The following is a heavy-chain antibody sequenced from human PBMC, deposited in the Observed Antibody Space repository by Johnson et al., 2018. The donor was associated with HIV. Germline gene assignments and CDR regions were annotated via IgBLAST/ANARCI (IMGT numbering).Heavy chain of an antibody. V-gene: IGHV3-11*04. CDR3: ARDATPWGRDYVGYAFDL. J-gene: IGHJ3*01. CDR1: GFPFSDYY. CDR2: ISTSGSSI. D-gene: IGHD4-17*01. Sequence: VQLVESGGGLVKPGGSLRLSCAASGFPFSDYYMTWIRQTPGKGLECLAYISTSGSSIYYTDSVKGRVTIYRDNAKNSLFLQMNSLRAEDTAVYYCARDATPWGRDYVGYAFDLWGQGTMVTVFS.